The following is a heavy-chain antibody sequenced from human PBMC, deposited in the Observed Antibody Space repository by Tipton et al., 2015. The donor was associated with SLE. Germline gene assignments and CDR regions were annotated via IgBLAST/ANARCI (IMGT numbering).Heavy chain of an antibody. Sequence: TLSLTCTVSGGSISSSSYYWGWIRQPPGKGLEWIGSIYYSGSTYYNPSLKSRVTISVDTSKNQLSLKLSSVTAADTAVYYCARVRKITIFGVPKGDYFDYWGQGTLVTVSS. D-gene: IGHD3-3*01. CDR1: GGSISSSSYY. V-gene: IGHV4-39*01. CDR2: IYYSGST. J-gene: IGHJ4*02. CDR3: ARVRKITIFGVPKGDYFDY.